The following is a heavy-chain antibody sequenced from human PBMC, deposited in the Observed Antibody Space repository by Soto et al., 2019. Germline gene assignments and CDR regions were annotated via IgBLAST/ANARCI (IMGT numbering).Heavy chain of an antibody. Sequence: QVQLVQSGAEEKKPGASVKVSCKASGYTFTSYAIHWVRQAPGQRLEWMGWINAGNGNTKYSQKFQGRVTITRDTSASTAYMGLSSLRSEDTAVYYCARVLVGATPVDYWGQGTMVTVSS. V-gene: IGHV1-3*05. J-gene: IGHJ4*02. D-gene: IGHD1-26*01. CDR3: ARVLVGATPVDY. CDR1: GYTFTSYA. CDR2: INAGNGNT.